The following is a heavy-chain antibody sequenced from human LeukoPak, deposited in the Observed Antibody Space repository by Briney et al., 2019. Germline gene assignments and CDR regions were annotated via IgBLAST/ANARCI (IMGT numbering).Heavy chain of an antibody. CDR3: ARGRGPGGYYYYYMDV. CDR2: IIPIFGTA. CDR1: GYTFTSYY. V-gene: IGHV1-69*13. D-gene: IGHD2-15*01. J-gene: IGHJ6*03. Sequence: SVKVSCKASGYTFTSYYMHWVRQAPGQGLEWMGGIIPIFGTANYAQKFQGRVTITADESTSTAYMELSSLRSEDTAVYYCARGRGPGGYYYYYMDVWGKGTTVTISS.